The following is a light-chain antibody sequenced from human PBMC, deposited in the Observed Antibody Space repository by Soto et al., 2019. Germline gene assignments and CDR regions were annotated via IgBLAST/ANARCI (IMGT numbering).Light chain of an antibody. Sequence: QSVLTQPPSVSGAPGQRVTISCTGSSSNIGAGYDVHWYQQLPGTAPKLLIYGNSNRPSGVPDRFSGSKSGTSASQAITGLRAEDEADCYCQSYDSSLSALFGGGTKLTVL. V-gene: IGLV1-40*01. CDR3: QSYDSSLSAL. CDR1: SSNIGAGYD. J-gene: IGLJ2*01. CDR2: GNS.